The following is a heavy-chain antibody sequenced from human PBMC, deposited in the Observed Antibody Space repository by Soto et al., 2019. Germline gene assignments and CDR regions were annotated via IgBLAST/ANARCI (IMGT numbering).Heavy chain of an antibody. Sequence: EVQLVESGGGIVQPGGSLRLYCAASGFTFSSYWMHWVRQAPGKGLVWVSRINSDGSRTSYADSAKGRFTISRDNAKNTVYLQMNSLRAEDTAVYYCARGDGEYYDGNGYLGRHWGQGTLVTVSS. CDR1: GFTFSSYW. V-gene: IGHV3-74*01. D-gene: IGHD3-22*01. CDR2: INSDGSRT. J-gene: IGHJ4*02. CDR3: ARGDGEYYDGNGYLGRH.